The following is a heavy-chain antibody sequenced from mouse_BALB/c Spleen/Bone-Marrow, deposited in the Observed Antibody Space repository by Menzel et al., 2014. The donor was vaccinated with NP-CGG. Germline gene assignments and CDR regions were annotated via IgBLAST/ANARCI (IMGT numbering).Heavy chain of an antibody. J-gene: IGHJ4*01. CDR2: IWGDGST. D-gene: IGHD2-4*01. Sequence: VQVVESGPGLVAPSQSLSITCTVSGFSLTGYGVNWVRQPPGKGLEWLGMIWGDGSTDYDSALKSRLSISKNNSKSQVFLKMNSLQTDDTAMYYCARGEDYDDYYAMDYWGQGTSVTVSS. V-gene: IGHV2-6-7*01. CDR1: GFSLTGYG. CDR3: ARGEDYDDYYAMDY.